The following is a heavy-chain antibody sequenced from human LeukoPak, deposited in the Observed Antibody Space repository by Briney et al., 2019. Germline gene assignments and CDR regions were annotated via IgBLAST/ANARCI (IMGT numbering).Heavy chain of an antibody. D-gene: IGHD3-10*01. J-gene: IGHJ5*02. Sequence: GASVKLSCTASGYTFTGYYMHWVRQAPGQGLEWMGWINPNSGGTNYAQKFQGRVTMTRDTSISTAYMELSRLRSDDTAVYYCAIWFGELSSPNWFDPWGQGTLVTVSS. CDR2: INPNSGGT. CDR1: GYTFTGYY. V-gene: IGHV1-2*02. CDR3: AIWFGELSSPNWFDP.